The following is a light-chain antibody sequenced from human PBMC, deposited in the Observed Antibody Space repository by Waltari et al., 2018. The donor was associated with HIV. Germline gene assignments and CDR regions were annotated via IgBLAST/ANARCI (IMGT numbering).Light chain of an antibody. J-gene: IGKJ4*01. Sequence: EIVLTQSPGTLSLSPGERAILSCRASKTISSSYIAWYQQRPGQAPRLLMYSTSRRATGIPDRFSGSGSGTDFTLTINGLEPEDFAVFYCQQYGTVPITFGGGTKVEIK. CDR2: STS. V-gene: IGKV3-20*01. CDR1: KTISSSY. CDR3: QQYGTVPIT.